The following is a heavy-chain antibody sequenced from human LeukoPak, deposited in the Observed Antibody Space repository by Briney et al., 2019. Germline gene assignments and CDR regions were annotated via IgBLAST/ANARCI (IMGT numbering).Heavy chain of an antibody. J-gene: IGHJ4*02. V-gene: IGHV3-53*01. D-gene: IGHD2-8*01. Sequence: SGGSLRLSCAASGFTVSNNYMSWVRQAPGEGLEWVSVIYTGGSTYYADSVKGRFTISRDNSKNTLYLQVNSLRAEDTAVYYCVSHTKVLTSFDYWGQGTLVTVSS. CDR3: VSHTKVLTSFDY. CDR2: IYTGGST. CDR1: GFTVSNNY.